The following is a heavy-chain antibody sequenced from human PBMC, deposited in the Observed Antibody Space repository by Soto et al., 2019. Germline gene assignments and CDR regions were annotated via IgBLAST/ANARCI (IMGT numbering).Heavy chain of an antibody. Sequence: QVQLVESGGGVVQPGRSLRLSCAASGFTFSSYAMHWVRQAPGKGLEWVAVISYDGSNKYYADSVKGRFTISRDNSENTLYLQMNSLRAEDTAVYYCARDYDRLHRGMDVWGQGTTVTVSS. J-gene: IGHJ6*02. CDR2: ISYDGSNK. CDR3: ARDYDRLHRGMDV. D-gene: IGHD3-16*01. CDR1: GFTFSSYA. V-gene: IGHV3-30-3*01.